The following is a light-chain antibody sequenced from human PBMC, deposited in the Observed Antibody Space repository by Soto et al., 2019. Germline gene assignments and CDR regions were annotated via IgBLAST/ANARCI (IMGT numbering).Light chain of an antibody. CDR1: QDINVY. V-gene: IGKV1-39*01. Sequence: DIQMTQSPSSVSASIGDTVTITCRASQDINVYLNWYQQKPGEVPKLLIYAASTLHSGVPSRFTGSGSETDFTLTIRSLQPEDFATYYCQHVYVAPYSFGQGTKVDIK. J-gene: IGKJ2*03. CDR2: AAS. CDR3: QHVYVAPYS.